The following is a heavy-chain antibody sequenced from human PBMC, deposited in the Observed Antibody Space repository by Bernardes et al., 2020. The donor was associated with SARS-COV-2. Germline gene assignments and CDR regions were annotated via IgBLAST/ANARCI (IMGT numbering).Heavy chain of an antibody. CDR2: ISTGGSTK. CDR3: AREYTYGFDS. D-gene: IGHD5-18*01. V-gene: IGHV3-48*03. Sequence: GGSLRLSCAASGFTFSSSVMNWVRQAPGKGLEWVSYISTGGSTKYYADSVKGRFTISRDNAKNSLYLHMNSLRAEDTAVYYCAREYTYGFDSWGQGTLVTVSS. CDR1: GFTFSSSV. J-gene: IGHJ4*02.